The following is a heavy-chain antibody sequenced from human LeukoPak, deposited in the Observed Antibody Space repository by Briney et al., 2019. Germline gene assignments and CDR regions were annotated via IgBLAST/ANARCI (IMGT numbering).Heavy chain of an antibody. CDR1: GGSISSSSYY. J-gene: IGHJ4*02. D-gene: IGHD3-22*01. CDR2: IYYSGST. CDR3: ARPNYYDSSGLWFFDY. V-gene: IGHV4-39*01. Sequence: PETLSLTCTVSGGSISSSSYYWGWIRQPPGKGLEWIGSIYYSGSTYYNPSLKSRVTISVDTSKNQFSLKLSSVTAADTAVYYCARPNYYDSSGLWFFDYWGQGTLVTVSS.